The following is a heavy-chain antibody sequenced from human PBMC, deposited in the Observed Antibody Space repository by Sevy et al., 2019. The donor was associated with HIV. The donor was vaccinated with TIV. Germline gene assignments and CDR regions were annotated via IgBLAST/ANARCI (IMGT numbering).Heavy chain of an antibody. CDR1: GYTFTNYY. CDR2: INPNSGGI. J-gene: IGHJ5*02. D-gene: IGHD6-13*01. Sequence: ASVKVSCKGSGYTFTNYYMYWVRQAPGQGLEWMGWINPNSGGINYAQKFQGRVTMTRDTSISLAYMELSRLRSDDTAMYYCARDPSRAAEGWFDPWGQGTLVTVSS. V-gene: IGHV1-2*02. CDR3: ARDPSRAAEGWFDP.